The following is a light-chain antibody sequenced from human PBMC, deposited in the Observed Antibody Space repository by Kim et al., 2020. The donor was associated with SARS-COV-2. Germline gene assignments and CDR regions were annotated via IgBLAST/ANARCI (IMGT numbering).Light chain of an antibody. Sequence: SSELTQDPAVSVALGQTVRITCQGGSLRSYYASWYQQKPGQAPVLVIYGKNNRPSGIPDRFSGSSSGNTASLTITGALAEDEADYYCNSRDSSGNHWVFGGGTQLTVL. CDR1: SLRSYY. CDR2: GKN. V-gene: IGLV3-19*01. J-gene: IGLJ3*02. CDR3: NSRDSSGNHWV.